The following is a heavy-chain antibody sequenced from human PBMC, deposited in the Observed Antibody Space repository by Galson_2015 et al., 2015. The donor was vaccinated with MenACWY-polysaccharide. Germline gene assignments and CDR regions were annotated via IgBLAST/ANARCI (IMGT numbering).Heavy chain of an antibody. CDR1: GFSMTSYA. J-gene: IGHJ4*02. CDR2: ISGSGIDI. Sequence: SLRLSCAASGFSMTSYAVNWVRQAPGKGLEWVGVISGSGIDIRYADSVKGRFTISRDTSKSTPYLQMDSVRAEDTAKYYCAKSSQWGAVAVGSFDHWGQGTLVTVSS. CDR3: AKSSQWGAVAVGSFDH. V-gene: IGHV3-23*01. D-gene: IGHD6-13*01.